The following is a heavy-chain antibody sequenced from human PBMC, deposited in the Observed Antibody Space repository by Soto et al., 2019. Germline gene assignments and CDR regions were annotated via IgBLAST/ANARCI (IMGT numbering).Heavy chain of an antibody. CDR1: GFTFSSYE. V-gene: IGHV3-48*03. CDR2: INTGGSNI. Sequence: EVQLVESGGGLVHPGGSLRLSCGDSGFTFSSYEMNWVRQAPGKWLEWVSSINTGGSNIYYADSVKGRFTMSRYNAKNAVFLQMNSLRVGDTAVYYCARRVDSGTGTQIFDSWGQGTLVTVSS. J-gene: IGHJ4*02. D-gene: IGHD1-7*01. CDR3: ARRVDSGTGTQIFDS.